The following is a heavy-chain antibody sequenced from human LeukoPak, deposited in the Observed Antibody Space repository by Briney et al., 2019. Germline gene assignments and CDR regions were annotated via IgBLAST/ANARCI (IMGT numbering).Heavy chain of an antibody. D-gene: IGHD5-12*01. J-gene: IGHJ4*02. V-gene: IGHV3-43*02. Sequence: GGSLRLSCAASGFTVDDYAMHWVRQAPGKGLEWVSLISGDGGSTYYADSVKGRFTISRDNSKNSLYLQMNSLRTEDTALYYCAKDHGYSGYDYSGDFDYWGQGTLVTVSS. CDR3: AKDHGYSGYDYSGDFDY. CDR1: GFTVDDYA. CDR2: ISGDGGST.